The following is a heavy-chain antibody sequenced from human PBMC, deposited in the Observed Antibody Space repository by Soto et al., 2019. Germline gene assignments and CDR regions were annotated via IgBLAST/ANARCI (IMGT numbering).Heavy chain of an antibody. CDR3: ARFGSSSWDWFDP. J-gene: IGHJ5*02. Sequence: QVQLQESGPGLVKPSQTLSLTCTVSGGSISSGGYYWSWIRQHPGKGLEWIGYIYYTGSAYYSPSRESRVTISVDPSKNQFSRKLSSVTAAATAVYYRARFGSSSWDWFDPWGQGTLVTVSS. V-gene: IGHV4-31*03. CDR1: GGSISSGGYY. D-gene: IGHD6-6*01. CDR2: IYYTGSA.